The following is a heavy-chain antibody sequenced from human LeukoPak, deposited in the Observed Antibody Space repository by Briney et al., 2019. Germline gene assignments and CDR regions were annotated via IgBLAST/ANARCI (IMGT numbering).Heavy chain of an antibody. CDR1: GFTFSGSA. V-gene: IGHV3-73*01. Sequence: GGSLRLSCAASGFTFSGSAMHWVRQASGKGLEWVGRIRSKANSYATAYAASVKGRFTISRDDSKNTAYLQMNSLKTEDTAVYYCTSQYSSSWYSVERAFDYWGQGTLVTVSS. J-gene: IGHJ4*02. D-gene: IGHD6-13*01. CDR2: IRSKANSYAT. CDR3: TSQYSSSWYSVERAFDY.